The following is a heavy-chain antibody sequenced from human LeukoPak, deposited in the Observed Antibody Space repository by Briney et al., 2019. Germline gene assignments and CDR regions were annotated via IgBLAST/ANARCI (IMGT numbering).Heavy chain of an antibody. D-gene: IGHD2-15*01. CDR3: ARGYCSGGSCYTGLDY. CDR1: GYTFTGYY. V-gene: IGHV1-2*06. CDR2: INPNSGGT. J-gene: IGHJ4*02. Sequence: ASVKVSCKASGYTFTGYYMHWVRQAPGQGLEWMGRINPNSGGTNYAQKFQGRVTMTRDTSTSTVYMELNSLRSEDTAVYYCARGYCSGGSCYTGLDYWGQGTLVTVSS.